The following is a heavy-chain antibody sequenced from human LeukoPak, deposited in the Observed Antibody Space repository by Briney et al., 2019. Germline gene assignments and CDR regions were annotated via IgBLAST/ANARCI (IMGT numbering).Heavy chain of an antibody. CDR2: ISWDGGST. V-gene: IGHV3-43D*03. D-gene: IGHD3-3*01. CDR1: GFTFGDYA. J-gene: IGHJ3*02. Sequence: PGGSLRLSCAASGFTFGDYAMHWVRQAPGKGLEWVSLISWDGGSTYYADSVKGGFTISRDNSKTYMYLQMNSLRAEDAALYYCAKDTTVFGVANDAFDIWGQGTMVTVSS. CDR3: AKDTTVFGVANDAFDI.